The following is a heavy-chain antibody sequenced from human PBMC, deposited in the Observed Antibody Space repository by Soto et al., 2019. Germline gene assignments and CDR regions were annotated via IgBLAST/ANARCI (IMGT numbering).Heavy chain of an antibody. CDR1: GYTFIGDY. CDR3: ARAAVTTLPNFDY. J-gene: IGHJ4*02. CDR2: VNPNSGAT. V-gene: IGHV1-2*02. Sequence: SVTVSCKGSGYTFIGDYIHWGRQAPGQGLEWMGWVNPNSGATNSAHKFQGRVTMTRDTSISTAYMELTRLTSDDTAVYYCARAAVTTLPNFDYWGQGPLVT. D-gene: IGHD4-17*01.